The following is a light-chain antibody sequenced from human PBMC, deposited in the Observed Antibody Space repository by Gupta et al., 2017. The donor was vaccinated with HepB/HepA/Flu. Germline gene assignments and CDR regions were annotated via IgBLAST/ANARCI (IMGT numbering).Light chain of an antibody. Sequence: QSALTQPRSVSGSPGQSVTISCTGTSSDVGGYNYVSWYQQHPGKAPKLMIYDVTKRPSGVPDRFSGSKSGNTAALTISGLQAEDEAYYYCCSYAVTYALFGGGTKLTVL. J-gene: IGLJ2*01. CDR1: SSDVGGYNY. V-gene: IGLV2-11*01. CDR3: CSYAVTYAL. CDR2: DVT.